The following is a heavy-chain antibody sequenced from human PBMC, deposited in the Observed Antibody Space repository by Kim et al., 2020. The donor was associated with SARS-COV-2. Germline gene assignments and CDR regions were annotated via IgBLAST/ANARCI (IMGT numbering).Heavy chain of an antibody. V-gene: IGHV3-23*01. CDR2: ITGSTGGT. Sequence: GGSLRLSCEASGFSFVNYAMTWVRQTPGKGLEWVSSITGSTGGTRYADSVKGRFTISRDNSKNTVYLQMNSLRAGDTAVYYCGRDPNGDYVGAFDMWGQGTMVTVSS. CDR3: GRDPNGDYVGAFDM. J-gene: IGHJ3*02. D-gene: IGHD2-21*02. CDR1: GFSFVNYA.